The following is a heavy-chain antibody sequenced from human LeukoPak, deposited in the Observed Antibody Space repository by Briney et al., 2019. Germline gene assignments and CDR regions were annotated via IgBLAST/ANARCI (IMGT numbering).Heavy chain of an antibody. CDR2: IIPILDLE. CDR1: GGIFSNFA. CDR3: ATPSRTEDGDYGVC. Sequence: SVKVSCKASGGIFSNFAFNWVRQAPGHGLEWMGRIIPILDLEHYTQKFQGRLTITADKSTNTSYMELTSLTAEDTAVYYCATPSRTEDGDYGVCWGQGTLVTVSS. D-gene: IGHD4-17*01. V-gene: IGHV1-69*04. J-gene: IGHJ4*02.